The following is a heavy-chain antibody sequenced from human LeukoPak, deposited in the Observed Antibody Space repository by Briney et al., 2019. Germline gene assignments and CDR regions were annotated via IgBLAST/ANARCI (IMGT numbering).Heavy chain of an antibody. D-gene: IGHD3-22*01. Sequence: ASVKVSCKASGYTFTGYYMHWVPQAPGQRLEWRGWINPNSGGRNYAQKFQGRVTMTTDTSTSTAYMELRRLRSDDTAVYYCAREFYDSSGSAFDPWGQGTLVTVSS. CDR3: AREFYDSSGSAFDP. CDR2: INPNSGGR. J-gene: IGHJ5*02. CDR1: GYTFTGYY. V-gene: IGHV1-2*02.